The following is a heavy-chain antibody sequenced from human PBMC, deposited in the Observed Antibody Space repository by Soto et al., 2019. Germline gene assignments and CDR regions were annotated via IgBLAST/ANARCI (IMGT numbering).Heavy chain of an antibody. CDR2: ISHSGST. D-gene: IGHD1-7*01. J-gene: IGHJ4*02. Sequence: QVQLQQWGAGLLKPSATLSLTCAVYGGSFSDHYWRWIRHPPGKGLEWIGEISHSGSTSYNPSLKSRVTISVDTSNNQFSLKLSSVSAADTAVYYCARVGGSNYLSDYWGQGTLVTVSS. CDR1: GGSFSDHY. CDR3: ARVGGSNYLSDY. V-gene: IGHV4-34*01.